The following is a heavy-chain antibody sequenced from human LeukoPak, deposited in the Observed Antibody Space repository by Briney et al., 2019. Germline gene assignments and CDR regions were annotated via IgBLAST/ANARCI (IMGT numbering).Heavy chain of an antibody. CDR3: AREVADYDSSGYYSSGDWFDP. Sequence: SETLSLTCTVSGGSISSGGYYWSWIRQHPGKGLEWIGYIYYSGGTYYNPSLKSRVTISVDTSKNQFSLKLSSVTAADTAVYYCAREVADYDSSGYYSSGDWFDPWGQGTLVTVSS. CDR2: IYYSGGT. V-gene: IGHV4-31*03. CDR1: GGSISSGGYY. J-gene: IGHJ5*02. D-gene: IGHD3-22*01.